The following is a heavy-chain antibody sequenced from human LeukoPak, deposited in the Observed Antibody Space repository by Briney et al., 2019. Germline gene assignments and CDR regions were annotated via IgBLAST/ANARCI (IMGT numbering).Heavy chain of an antibody. D-gene: IGHD4-11*01. Sequence: SVKVSCKASGGTFSSYAISWVRQAPGQGLEWMGGIIPIFGTANYAQKFQGRVTITTDESTSTAYMELSSLRSEDTAVYYCAGGWGSNYRANFDYWGQGTLVTVSS. J-gene: IGHJ4*02. CDR2: IIPIFGTA. V-gene: IGHV1-69*05. CDR3: AGGWGSNYRANFDY. CDR1: GGTFSSYA.